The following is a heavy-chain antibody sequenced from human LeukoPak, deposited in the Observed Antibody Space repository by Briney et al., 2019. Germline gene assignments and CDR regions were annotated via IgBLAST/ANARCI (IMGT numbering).Heavy chain of an antibody. Sequence: ASVKVSCKASGYTFTGYYMHWVRQAPGQGLEWMGWINPNSGGTNYAQKFQGRVTMTRDTSISTAYMELGRLRSDDTAVYYCASVGYCSGGSCYSGWFDPWGQGTLVTVSS. D-gene: IGHD2-15*01. CDR2: INPNSGGT. V-gene: IGHV1-2*02. CDR3: ASVGYCSGGSCYSGWFDP. CDR1: GYTFTGYY. J-gene: IGHJ5*02.